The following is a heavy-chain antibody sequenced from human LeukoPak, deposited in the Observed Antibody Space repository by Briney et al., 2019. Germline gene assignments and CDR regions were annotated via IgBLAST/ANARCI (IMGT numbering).Heavy chain of an antibody. CDR2: IYSDGTT. J-gene: IGHJ4*02. Sequence: GGSLRLSCAASGFPVSDNYMSWVRQAPGKGLEWVSIIYSDGTTYYADSVKGRFTISRDNSKNSLYLQMNSLRVEDTAVYYCARDPGHNYGFDYWGQGTLVTVSS. D-gene: IGHD5-24*01. CDR3: ARDPGHNYGFDY. V-gene: IGHV3-66*01. CDR1: GFPVSDNY.